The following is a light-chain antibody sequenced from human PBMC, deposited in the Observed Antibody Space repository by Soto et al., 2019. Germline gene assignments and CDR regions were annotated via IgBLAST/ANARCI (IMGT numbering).Light chain of an antibody. CDR2: EVT. CDR1: SSDVGGYDY. CDR3: ASYAGGKNFYV. J-gene: IGLJ1*01. V-gene: IGLV2-8*01. Sequence: QSALTQPPSASGSPGQTVTISCTRTSSDVGGYDYVSWYQQHPGEAPKLIIYEVTKRPSGVPDRFSGSKSGNTASLTVSGLQAEDEADYHCASYAGGKNFYVFGTGTKLTV.